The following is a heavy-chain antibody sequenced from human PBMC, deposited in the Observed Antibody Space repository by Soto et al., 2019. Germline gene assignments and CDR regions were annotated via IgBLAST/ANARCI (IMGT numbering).Heavy chain of an antibody. Sequence: EVQLVESGGGLVKPGGSLRLSCAASGFTFSSYSMNWVRQAPGKGLEWVSSISSSSSYIYYADSVKGRFTISRDNAKNSLYLQMNSLRAEDTAVYYCARGIAVAGTSPSYFDYWGQGTLVIVSS. CDR2: ISSSSSYI. V-gene: IGHV3-21*01. J-gene: IGHJ4*02. CDR3: ARGIAVAGTSPSYFDY. D-gene: IGHD6-19*01. CDR1: GFTFSSYS.